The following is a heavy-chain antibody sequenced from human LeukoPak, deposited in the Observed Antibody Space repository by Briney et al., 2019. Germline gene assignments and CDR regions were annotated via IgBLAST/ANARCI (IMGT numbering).Heavy chain of an antibody. CDR2: ISAYNGNT. J-gene: IGHJ4*02. CDR1: GYTFTSYG. D-gene: IGHD6-13*01. V-gene: IGHV1-18*01. Sequence: GASVKVSCKASGYTFTSYGISWVRQAPGQGLEWMRWISAYNGNTNYAQKLQGRVTMTTDTSTSTAYMELRSLRSDDTAVYYCARGRLQDIAAATIAYLLDDYWGQGTLVTVSS. CDR3: ARGRLQDIAAATIAYLLDDY.